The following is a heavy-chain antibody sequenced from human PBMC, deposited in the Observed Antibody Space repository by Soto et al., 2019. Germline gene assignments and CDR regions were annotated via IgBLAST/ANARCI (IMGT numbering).Heavy chain of an antibody. CDR1: GYTFTTYY. D-gene: IGHD4-17*01. CDR3: ASSRQYGGRDAFDI. Sequence: QVQLVQSGAEVKKPGASVKVSCKASGYTFTTYYIHWVRQPLGQGLEWRGIINPSGGSKNYAQKFQGRVTMTRDTSTNTVYMELSSLRSEDTAVYYCASSRQYGGRDAFDIWGQGTRVTVSS. J-gene: IGHJ3*02. V-gene: IGHV1-46*03. CDR2: INPSGGSK.